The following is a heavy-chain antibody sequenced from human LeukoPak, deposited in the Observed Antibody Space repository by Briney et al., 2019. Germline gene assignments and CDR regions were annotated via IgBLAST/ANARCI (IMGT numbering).Heavy chain of an antibody. CDR3: AKDDPSSGWYGWFDP. V-gene: IGHV3-15*01. J-gene: IGHJ5*02. CDR1: GLTFSDAW. CDR2: IKSKTDGGTT. Sequence: PGGSLRLSCAVSGLTFSDAWMSWVRQAPGKGLEWVGRIKSKTDGGTTDYAAPVKGRFTISRDDSKNTLYLQMNSLGAEDTAVYYCAKDDPSSGWYGWFDPWGQGTLVTVSS. D-gene: IGHD6-19*01.